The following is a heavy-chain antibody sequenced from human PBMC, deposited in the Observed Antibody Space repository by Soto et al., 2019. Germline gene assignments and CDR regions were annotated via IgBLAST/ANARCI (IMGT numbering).Heavy chain of an antibody. CDR1: GFTFSSYG. CDR3: AKSSGTMDIVVLPAAMGRFDT. V-gene: IGHV3-30*18. Sequence: QVQLVESGGGVVQPGRSLRLSCAASGFTFSSYGMHWVRQAPGKGLEWVAVISYDGSNKYYADSVKGRFTISRDNSKNTLYLQMNSLRAEDTAVYYCAKSSGTMDIVVLPAAMGRFDTWGQGTLVTVSS. CDR2: ISYDGSNK. J-gene: IGHJ5*02. D-gene: IGHD2-2*03.